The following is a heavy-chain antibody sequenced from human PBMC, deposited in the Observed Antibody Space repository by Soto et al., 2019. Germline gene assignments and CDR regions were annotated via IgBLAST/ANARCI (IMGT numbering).Heavy chain of an antibody. D-gene: IGHD3-22*01. Sequence: SVKVSCKASGGTFSSYAMSWVRQAPGQGLEWMGGIIPIFGTASYAQKFQGWVTMTRDTSISTAYMELSRLRSDDTAVYYCARARPESSGYYKGFAFDIWGQGTMVTVSS. V-gene: IGHV1-69*05. J-gene: IGHJ3*02. CDR1: GGTFSSYA. CDR3: ARARPESSGYYKGFAFDI. CDR2: IIPIFGTA.